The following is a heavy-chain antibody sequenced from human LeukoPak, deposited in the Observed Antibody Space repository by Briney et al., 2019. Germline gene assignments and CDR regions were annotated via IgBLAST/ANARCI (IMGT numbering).Heavy chain of an antibody. CDR2: IYTGGTT. CDR3: ARGAPSDY. V-gene: IGHV4-61*02. Sequence: PSETLSLTCTVSGGSISSGSISSYYWSWVRQPAGKGLEWIGRIYTGGTTNYNPSLKSRVTMSVDTSKNQFSLKLNSVTAADTAVYYCARGAPSDYWGQGTLVTVSS. J-gene: IGHJ4*02. CDR1: GGSISSGSISSYY.